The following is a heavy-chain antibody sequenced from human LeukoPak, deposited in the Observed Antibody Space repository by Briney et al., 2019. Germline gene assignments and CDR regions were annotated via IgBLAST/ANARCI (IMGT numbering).Heavy chain of an antibody. J-gene: IGHJ6*03. Sequence: SETLSLTCTVSGGSISSHYWSWIRQPPGKGLEWIGYIYYSGSTNYNPFLKSRVTISVDTSKNQFSLKLSSVTAADTAVYYCARVTPYYYYYYMDVWGKGTTVTVSS. CDR1: GGSISSHY. D-gene: IGHD4-23*01. V-gene: IGHV4-59*11. CDR2: IYYSGST. CDR3: ARVTPYYYYYYMDV.